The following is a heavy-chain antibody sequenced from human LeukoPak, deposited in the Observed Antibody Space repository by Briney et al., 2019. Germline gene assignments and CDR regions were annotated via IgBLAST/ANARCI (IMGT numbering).Heavy chain of an antibody. CDR3: AIDHDSSGYYYAFDY. CDR2: INPNSGGT. V-gene: IGHV1-2*02. J-gene: IGHJ4*02. Sequence: ASVKVSCKASGYTFTGYYMHWVRQAPGQGLEWMGWINPNSGGTNYAQKFQGRVTMTRDTSISTAYMELSRLRSDDTAVYYCAIDHDSSGYYYAFDYWGQGTLVTVSS. D-gene: IGHD3-22*01. CDR1: GYTFTGYY.